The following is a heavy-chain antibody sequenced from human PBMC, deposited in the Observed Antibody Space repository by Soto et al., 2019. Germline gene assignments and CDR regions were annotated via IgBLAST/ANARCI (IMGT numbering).Heavy chain of an antibody. Sequence: DVKLLESGGGLVQPGGSLRLSCAASGFTFSSYAMRWVRQAPGKGLEWVPAISGSGGNTYYADSVKGRFTISRDNSKNTLYLQMNSLRAEDTAVYYCAKAVQAWFGSGGVDYWGQGTLVTVSS. CDR3: AKAVQAWFGSGGVDY. J-gene: IGHJ4*02. V-gene: IGHV3-23*01. CDR1: GFTFSSYA. CDR2: ISGSGGNT. D-gene: IGHD3-10*01.